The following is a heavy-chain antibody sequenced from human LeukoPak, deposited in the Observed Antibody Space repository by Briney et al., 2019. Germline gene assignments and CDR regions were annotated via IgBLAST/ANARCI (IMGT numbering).Heavy chain of an antibody. J-gene: IGHJ4*02. CDR1: GYTFTDYY. V-gene: IGHV1-2*02. D-gene: IGHD1-1*01. CDR3: TILNSDRV. Sequence: ASVKVSYKASGYTFTDYYIHWVRQAPGQGLEWMGWINPKIGGTNYAQKFQGRVTMTRDTSISTAYMELSSLRSDDTAVFYCTILNSDRVWGQGTLVTVSS. CDR2: INPKIGGT.